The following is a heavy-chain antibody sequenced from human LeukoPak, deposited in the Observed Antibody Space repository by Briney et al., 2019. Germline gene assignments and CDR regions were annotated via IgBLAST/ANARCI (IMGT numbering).Heavy chain of an antibody. CDR3: ARNPRIYDRSSYYSYYYYYMDV. V-gene: IGHV3-7*01. Sequence: GGSLRLCCAASGFTFSSYWMSWVRQAPGKGLEWVANIKQDGSEKYYVNSVKGRFTISRDNAKNSLYLHMNSLRAEDTAVYYCARNPRIYDRSSYYSYYYYYMDVWGKGTTVTVSS. CDR2: IKQDGSEK. CDR1: GFTFSSYW. J-gene: IGHJ6*03. D-gene: IGHD3-22*01.